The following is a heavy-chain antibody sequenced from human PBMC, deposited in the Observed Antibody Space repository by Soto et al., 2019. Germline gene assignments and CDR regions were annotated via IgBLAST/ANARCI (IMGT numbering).Heavy chain of an antibody. CDR2: IYYSGST. CDR1: VGSISSYY. J-gene: IGHJ6*03. V-gene: IGHV4-59*01. Sequence: SETLSLTCTVSVGSISSYYWSWIRQPPGKGLEWIGYIYYSGSTNYNPSLKSRVTISVDTSKNQFSLKLSSVTAADTAVYYCARVSSGYDFPYYYYMDVWGKGTTVTVSS. D-gene: IGHD5-12*01. CDR3: ARVSSGYDFPYYYYMDV.